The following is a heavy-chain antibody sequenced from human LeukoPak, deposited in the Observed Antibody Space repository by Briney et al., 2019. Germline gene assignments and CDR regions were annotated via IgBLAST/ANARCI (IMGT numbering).Heavy chain of an antibody. V-gene: IGHV3-72*01. J-gene: IGHJ4*02. Sequence: GGSLRLSCAASGFTFSDRYMDWVRQAPGKGREWVGRIRNKANSYATKYAASVNGRFTISRDDSKNALYLQMSSLKTEDTAVYYCTRGGMTPFDYWGQGILVTVSS. CDR1: GFTFSDRY. CDR3: TRGGMTPFDY. CDR2: IRNKANSYAT. D-gene: IGHD2-15*01.